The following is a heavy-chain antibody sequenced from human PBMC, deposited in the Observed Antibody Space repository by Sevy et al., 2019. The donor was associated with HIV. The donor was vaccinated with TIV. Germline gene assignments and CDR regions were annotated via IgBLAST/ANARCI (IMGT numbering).Heavy chain of an antibody. D-gene: IGHD3-22*01. CDR2: IYYTGSA. J-gene: IGHJ4*02. Sequence: SETLSLTCTVSGGSISSYYWSWIRQPPGKGLEWIGYIYYTGSANYNPSLKSRVTISVDTSKNQFSLKLSSVTAADTAVYYCAGARRNYYDSSVIHFDYWGQGTLVTVSS. CDR1: GGSISSYY. V-gene: IGHV4-59*01. CDR3: AGARRNYYDSSVIHFDY.